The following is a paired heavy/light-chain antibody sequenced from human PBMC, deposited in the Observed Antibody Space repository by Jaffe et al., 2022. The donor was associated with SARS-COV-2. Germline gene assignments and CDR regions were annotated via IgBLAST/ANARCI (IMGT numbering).Light chain of an antibody. V-gene: IGKV1-39*01. Sequence: DIQMTQSPSSLSASVGDRVTITCRASQSISRYLNWYQQKPGKAPKLLMYAASRLQSGVPSSFSASGSGTNFTLTISSLQPEDFATYYCQQSYNAPRTFGQGTKVEIK. CDR2: AAS. CDR3: QQSYNAPRT. J-gene: IGKJ1*01. CDR1: QSISRY.
Heavy chain of an antibody. V-gene: IGHV4-61*02. Sequence: QVQLQESGPGLVKPSQTLSLTCTVSGNSISSGSNYWSWIRQPAGKGLEWIGRIYTSGSTNYNPSLKSRVTISVDTSKNQFSLKLSSVTAADTAVYYCARGADFWSGNYYYAMDVWGQGTTVTVSS. J-gene: IGHJ6*02. CDR2: IYTSGST. D-gene: IGHD3-3*01. CDR1: GNSISSGSNY. CDR3: ARGADFWSGNYYYAMDV.